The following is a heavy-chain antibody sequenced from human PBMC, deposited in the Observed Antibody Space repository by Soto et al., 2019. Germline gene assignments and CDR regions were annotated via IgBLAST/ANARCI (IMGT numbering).Heavy chain of an antibody. CDR3: ARDTGRASADL. V-gene: IGHV3-48*03. CDR2: ISHTDRLT. J-gene: IGHJ5*02. Sequence: EVQLAESGGDLVQPGGSLRLSCVGSGFTFSYYEMNWVRQAPGKGLERVAFISHTDRLTHYPDSVKGRFTISRDNAQHSLYLEMTSLRVEDTGVYYCARDTGRASADLWCQGTLVTVSS. D-gene: IGHD6-13*01. CDR1: GFTFSYYE.